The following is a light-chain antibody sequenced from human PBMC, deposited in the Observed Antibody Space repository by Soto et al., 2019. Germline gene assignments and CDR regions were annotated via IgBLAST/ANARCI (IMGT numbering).Light chain of an antibody. Sequence: QSALTQPASVSGSPGQSITISCTGTSSDVGGYNYVPWYQQHPGKAPKLMIYDVSNRPSGVSNRFSGSKSGNTASLTISGLQAEDEADYYCSSYTSSSPWVFGTGTKLTVL. J-gene: IGLJ1*01. CDR1: SSDVGGYNY. CDR3: SSYTSSSPWV. CDR2: DVS. V-gene: IGLV2-14*01.